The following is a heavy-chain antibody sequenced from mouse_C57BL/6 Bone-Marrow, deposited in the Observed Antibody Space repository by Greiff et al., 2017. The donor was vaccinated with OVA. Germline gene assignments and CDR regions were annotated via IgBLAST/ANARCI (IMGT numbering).Heavy chain of an antibody. V-gene: IGHV7-1*01. Sequence: EVKLMESGGGLVQSGRSLRLSCATSGFTFSDFYMEWVRQAPGKGLEWIAASRNKANDYTTEYSASVKGRFIVSRDTSQSILYLQMNALRAEDTAIYYCARDEDSNYAFAYWGQGTLVTVSA. J-gene: IGHJ3*01. CDR3: ARDEDSNYAFAY. D-gene: IGHD2-5*01. CDR1: GFTFSDFY. CDR2: SRNKANDYTT.